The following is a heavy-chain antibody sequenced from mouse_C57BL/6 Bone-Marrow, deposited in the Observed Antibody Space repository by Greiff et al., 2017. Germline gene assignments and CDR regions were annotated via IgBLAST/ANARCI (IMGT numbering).Heavy chain of an antibody. J-gene: IGHJ2*01. CDR3: ARSGLTTVVAPDY. CDR2: IYPRSGNT. D-gene: IGHD1-1*01. CDR1: GYTFTSYG. V-gene: IGHV1-81*01. Sequence: QVQLKESGAELARPGASVKLSCKASGYTFTSYGISWVKQRTGQGLEWIGEIYPRSGNTYYNEKFKGKATLTADKSSSTAYMELRSLTSEDSAVYFCARSGLTTVVAPDYWGQGTTLTVSS.